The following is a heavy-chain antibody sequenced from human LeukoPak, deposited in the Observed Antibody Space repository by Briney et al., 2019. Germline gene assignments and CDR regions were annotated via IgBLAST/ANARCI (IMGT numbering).Heavy chain of an antibody. V-gene: IGHV3-23*01. D-gene: IGHD2-2*01. CDR2: IGAGGIST. Sequence: GGSLRLSCGASGFTFSTYPMTWVREAPGKGLEWVSSIGAGGISTYYADSVKGRFVISRDNSKNTLYLQMSSLRDDDTAVYYCAKYIVVDATRTFDYWGQGTLVTVSS. CDR3: AKYIVVDATRTFDY. J-gene: IGHJ4*02. CDR1: GFTFSTYP.